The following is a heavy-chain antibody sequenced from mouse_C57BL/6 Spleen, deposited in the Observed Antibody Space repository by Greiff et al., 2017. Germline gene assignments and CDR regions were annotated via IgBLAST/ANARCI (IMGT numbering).Heavy chain of an antibody. J-gene: IGHJ1*03. Sequence: DVMLVESGGGLVQPGGSMKLSCAASGFTFSDAWMDWVRQSPEKGLEWVAEIRNKANNHATYYAESVKGRFTISRDDSNSCVYLQMNSLRAEDTGIYYCTRGYYGSSYWYFDVWGTGTTVTVSS. D-gene: IGHD1-1*01. V-gene: IGHV6-6*01. CDR2: IRNKANNHAT. CDR3: TRGYYGSSYWYFDV. CDR1: GFTFSDAW.